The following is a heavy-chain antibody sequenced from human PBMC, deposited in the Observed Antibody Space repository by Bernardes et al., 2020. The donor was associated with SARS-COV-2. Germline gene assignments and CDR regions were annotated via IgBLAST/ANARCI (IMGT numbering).Heavy chain of an antibody. CDR3: ARGGQQLNDAFDI. Sequence: SETLSLTCTVSGGSISSYYWSWIRQPPGKGLEWIWYIYYSGSTNYNPSLKSRVTISVDTSKNQFSLKLSSVTAADTAVYYCARGGQQLNDAFDIWGQRTMVTVSS. V-gene: IGHV4-59*01. J-gene: IGHJ3*02. CDR1: GGSISSYY. D-gene: IGHD6-13*01. CDR2: IYYSGST.